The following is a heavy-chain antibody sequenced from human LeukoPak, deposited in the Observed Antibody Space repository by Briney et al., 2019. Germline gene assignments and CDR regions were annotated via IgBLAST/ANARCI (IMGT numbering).Heavy chain of an antibody. CDR2: IYTSGST. Sequence: SETLSLTCTVSGGSISNYYWSWIRQPAGKGLEWIGRIYTSGSTNYNPSLKSRVTISVDKSKNQFSLKLSSVTAADTAVYYCARAVSRVGLRMAFDIWGQGTMVTVSS. J-gene: IGHJ3*02. V-gene: IGHV4-4*07. D-gene: IGHD5-12*01. CDR3: ARAVSRVGLRMAFDI. CDR1: GGSISNYY.